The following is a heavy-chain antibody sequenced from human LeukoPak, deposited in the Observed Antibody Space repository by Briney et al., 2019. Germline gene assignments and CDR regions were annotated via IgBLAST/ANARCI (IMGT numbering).Heavy chain of an antibody. J-gene: IGHJ4*02. CDR1: GGSISIYY. Sequence: PAETLSLTCTVSGGSISIYYWSWVRQPPGKGLEWIGYIYNSGSTNYNPSLKSRVTISVDTSKNQFSLNLDSVTAADTAVYYCVRDRELSYWGQGALVTVSS. D-gene: IGHD3-10*01. V-gene: IGHV4-59*01. CDR2: IYNSGST. CDR3: VRDRELSY.